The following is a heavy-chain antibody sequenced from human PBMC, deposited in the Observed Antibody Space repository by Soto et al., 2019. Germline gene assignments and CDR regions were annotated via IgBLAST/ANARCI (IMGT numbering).Heavy chain of an antibody. V-gene: IGHV1-18*01. J-gene: IGHJ3*02. Sequence: QVLLVQSGAEVKKPGASVKVSCKASGYTFTSYGISWVRQAPGQGLEWMGWISAYNGNTNYAQKLQGRVTMTTDTSTSTAYMELRSLRYDDTAVYYCARRGLGYCSGGSCPAFHIWGQGTMVTVSS. CDR2: ISAYNGNT. CDR1: GYTFTSYG. D-gene: IGHD2-15*01. CDR3: ARRGLGYCSGGSCPAFHI.